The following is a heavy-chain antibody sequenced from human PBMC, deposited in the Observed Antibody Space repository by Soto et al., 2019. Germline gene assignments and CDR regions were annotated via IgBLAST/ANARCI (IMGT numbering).Heavy chain of an antibody. Sequence: QITLKESGPTLVKPTQTLTLTCTFSGFSLSTNGVNVGWIRQPPGRALEWLALIYWDDEERYSPSLKSRLTLTKDTSKKPVVITMTNMDPVETATYYCAHSVGVLSPFDYWGQGNLVTVSS. V-gene: IGHV2-5*02. J-gene: IGHJ4*02. CDR3: AHSVGVLSPFDY. CDR1: GFSLSTNGVN. CDR2: IYWDDEE. D-gene: IGHD1-26*01.